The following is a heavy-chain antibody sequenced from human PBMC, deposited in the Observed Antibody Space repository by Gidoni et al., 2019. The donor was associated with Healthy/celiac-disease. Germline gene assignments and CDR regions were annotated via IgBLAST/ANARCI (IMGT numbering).Heavy chain of an antibody. CDR2: IYYSGST. J-gene: IGHJ4*02. CDR1: GGSISSSNYY. V-gene: IGHV4-39*01. D-gene: IGHD3-10*01. Sequence: QLQLQESGPGLVTPSETLSLTCTVPGGSISSSNYYWGWLRPPPGKGLEWIGSIYYSGSTYSNPSLKSRVTISVDTSKNQFSLKLSSVTAADTAVYYCARLGYYSPVYWGQGTLVTVSS. CDR3: ARLGYYSPVY.